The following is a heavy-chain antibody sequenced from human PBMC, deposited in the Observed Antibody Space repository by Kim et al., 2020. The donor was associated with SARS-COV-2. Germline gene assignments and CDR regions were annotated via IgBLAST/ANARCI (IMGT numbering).Heavy chain of an antibody. J-gene: IGHJ6*02. V-gene: IGHV1-3*01. D-gene: IGHD3-9*01. CDR3: ARDRYFDWLFDSYYYYGMDV. Sequence: ASVKVSCKASGYTFTSYAMHWVRQAPGQRLEWMGWINAGNGNTKYSQKFQGRVTITRDTSASTAYMELSSLRSEDTAVHYCARDRYFDWLFDSYYYYGMDVWGQGTTVTVSS. CDR1: GYTFTSYA. CDR2: INAGNGNT.